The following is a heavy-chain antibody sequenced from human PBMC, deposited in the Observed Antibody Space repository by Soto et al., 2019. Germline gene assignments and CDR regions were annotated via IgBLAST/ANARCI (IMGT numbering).Heavy chain of an antibody. CDR2: IYYSGST. D-gene: IGHD5-12*01. J-gene: IGHJ4*02. V-gene: IGHV4-59*01. CDR1: GGSISSYY. Sequence: SETLSLTCPVSGGSISSYYWSWIRQPPGKGLEWIGYIYYSGSTNYNPSLKSRVTISVDTSKNQFSLKLSSVTAADTAVYYCARRVKDGYKYFDYWGQGTLVTVSS. CDR3: ARRVKDGYKYFDY.